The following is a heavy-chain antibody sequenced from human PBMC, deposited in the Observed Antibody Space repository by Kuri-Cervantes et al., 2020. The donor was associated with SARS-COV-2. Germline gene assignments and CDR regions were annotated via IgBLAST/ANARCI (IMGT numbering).Heavy chain of an antibody. CDR1: GGSISSSSYY. CDR2: IYTSGST. D-gene: IGHD3-22*01. Sequence: LRLSCTVSGGSISSSSYYWSWIRQPAGKGLEWIGRIYTSGSTNYNPSLKSRVTISVDTSKNQFSLKLSSVTAADTAVYYCARDLAYDSSGYAFDYWGQGTLVTVSS. J-gene: IGHJ4*02. V-gene: IGHV4-61*02. CDR3: ARDLAYDSSGYAFDY.